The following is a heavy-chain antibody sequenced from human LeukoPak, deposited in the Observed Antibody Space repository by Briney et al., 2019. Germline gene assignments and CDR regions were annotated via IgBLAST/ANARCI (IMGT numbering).Heavy chain of an antibody. CDR2: ISDSGGST. Sequence: GGSLRLSCAASGFTFSSYAMSWVRQAPGKGLEWVSAISDSGGSTYYADSVKGRFTISRDNSKNTLYLQMNSLRAEDTAVYYCAKDYGGHCINGICSKIDYWGQGTLVTVSS. J-gene: IGHJ4*02. D-gene: IGHD2-8*01. CDR3: AKDYGGHCINGICSKIDY. V-gene: IGHV3-23*01. CDR1: GFTFSSYA.